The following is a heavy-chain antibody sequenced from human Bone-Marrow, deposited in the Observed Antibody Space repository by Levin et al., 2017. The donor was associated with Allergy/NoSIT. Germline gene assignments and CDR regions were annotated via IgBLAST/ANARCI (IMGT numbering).Heavy chain of an antibody. J-gene: IGHJ4*02. CDR1: GLTFRSYA. CDR3: ASGGAGNNHGNALDY. V-gene: IGHV3-30*04. Sequence: GGSLRLSCVVSGLTFRSYAMPWVRQTPGKGLEWVAVISYDGSDKDYADSVKGRFTFSRDNSKNTLDLQMNSLRAEDTAVYYCASGGAGNNHGNALDYWGQGTLITVSS. CDR2: ISYDGSDK. D-gene: IGHD3-16*01.